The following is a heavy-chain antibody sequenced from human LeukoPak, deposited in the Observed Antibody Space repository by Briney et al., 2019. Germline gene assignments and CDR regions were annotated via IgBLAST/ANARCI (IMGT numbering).Heavy chain of an antibody. D-gene: IGHD3-22*01. V-gene: IGHV3-66*02. CDR1: GFTVSSSY. CDR3: ATEGQYYDSSGYPTWTFDS. CDR2: IYSGGST. J-gene: IGHJ4*02. Sequence: PGGSLRLSCAASGFTVSSSYMSWARQAPGKGLEWVSVIYSGGSTYYADSVKGRFTISRDNSKNTLYLQMNSLRAEDTAVYYCATEGQYYDSSGYPTWTFDSWGQGTLVTVSS.